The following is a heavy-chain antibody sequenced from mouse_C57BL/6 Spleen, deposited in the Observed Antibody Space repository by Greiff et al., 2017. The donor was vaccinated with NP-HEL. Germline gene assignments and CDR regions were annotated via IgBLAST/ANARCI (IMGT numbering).Heavy chain of an antibody. CDR1: GYTFTSYW. J-gene: IGHJ2*01. CDR3: ARGFITTVVATDY. D-gene: IGHD1-1*01. V-gene: IGHV1-50*01. Sequence: VQLQQPGAELVKPGASVKLSCKASGYTFTSYWMQWVKQRPGQGLEWIGDIDPSASYTNYNQKFKGKATLTVDTSSSTAYMQLTSLTSEDSAVYYCARGFITTVVATDYWGQGTTLTVSS. CDR2: IDPSASYT.